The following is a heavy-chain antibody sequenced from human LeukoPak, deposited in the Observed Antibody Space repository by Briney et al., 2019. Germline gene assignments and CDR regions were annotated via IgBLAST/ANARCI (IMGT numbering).Heavy chain of an antibody. CDR1: GGSFSGYY. D-gene: IGHD5-24*01. Sequence: SETLSLTCAVYGGSFSGYYWSWIRQPPGKGLEWIGEINHSGSTNYNPSLKSRVTISVDTSKNQFSLKLSSVTAADTAVYYCARAQSNQMATKIWGQGTLVTVSS. CDR3: ARAQSNQMATKI. V-gene: IGHV4-34*01. J-gene: IGHJ4*02. CDR2: INHSGST.